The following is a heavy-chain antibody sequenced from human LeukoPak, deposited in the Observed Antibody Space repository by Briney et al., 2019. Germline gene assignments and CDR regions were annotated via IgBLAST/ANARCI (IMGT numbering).Heavy chain of an antibody. CDR1: GGSISSHY. CDR3: ARSAPYGDYYYYYMDV. D-gene: IGHD4-17*01. V-gene: IGHV4-59*11. Sequence: PSETLSLTCTVSGGSISSHYWSWIRQPPGKGLEWIGYIYYSGSTNYNPSLKSRVTISVDTSKNQFSLKLSSVTAADTAVYYCARSAPYGDYYYYYMDVWGKGTTVTVSS. CDR2: IYYSGST. J-gene: IGHJ6*03.